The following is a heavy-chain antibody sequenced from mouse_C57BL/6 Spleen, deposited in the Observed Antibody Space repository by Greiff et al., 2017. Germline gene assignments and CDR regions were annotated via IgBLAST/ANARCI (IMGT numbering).Heavy chain of an antibody. CDR2: ISSGSSTI. Sequence: EVHLVESGGGLVKPGGSLKLSCAASGFTFSDYGMHWVRQAPEKGLEWVAYISSGSSTIYYAHTVKGRFTISRDNAKNTLFLQMTSLRSEDTAMYYCARGYYVDYYAMDYWGQGTSVTVSS. V-gene: IGHV5-17*01. J-gene: IGHJ4*01. CDR1: GFTFSDYG. D-gene: IGHD2-3*01. CDR3: ARGYYVDYYAMDY.